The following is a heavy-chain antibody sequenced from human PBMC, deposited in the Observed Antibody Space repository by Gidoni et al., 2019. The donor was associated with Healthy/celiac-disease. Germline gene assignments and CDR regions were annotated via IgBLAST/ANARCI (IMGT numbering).Heavy chain of an antibody. V-gene: IGHV1-69*01. D-gene: IGHD1-26*01. CDR2: IIPIFGTA. CDR1: GGPFSSYA. J-gene: IGHJ6*02. CDR3: ASEEGGGFSEV. Sequence: QVQLVQSGAEVKKPGTSVKGSCKASGGPFSSYAISWVRQASGPGLEWWGGIIPIFGTANSAQKFQGRVTITADESTSPAYMELSSLRSEDTAVYYCASEEGGGFSEVWGQGTTVTVSS.